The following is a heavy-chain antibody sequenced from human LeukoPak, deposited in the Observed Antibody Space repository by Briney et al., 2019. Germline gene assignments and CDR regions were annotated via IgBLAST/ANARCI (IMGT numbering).Heavy chain of an antibody. Sequence: SVKVSYKASGGTFSSYAISWVRQAPGQGLEWMGGIIPIFGTANYAQKFQGRVTITADESTSTAYMELSSLRSEDTAVYYCARDVRPGLYYFDYWGQGTLVTVSS. CDR2: IIPIFGTA. CDR3: ARDVRPGLYYFDY. V-gene: IGHV1-69*13. D-gene: IGHD1-14*01. CDR1: GGTFSSYA. J-gene: IGHJ4*02.